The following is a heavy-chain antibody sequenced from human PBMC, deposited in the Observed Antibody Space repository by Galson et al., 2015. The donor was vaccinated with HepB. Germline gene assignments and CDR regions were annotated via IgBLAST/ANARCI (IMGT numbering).Heavy chain of an antibody. CDR3: ARDPRSWSYGMDV. D-gene: IGHD6-13*01. J-gene: IGHJ6*02. CDR2: IWYDGSNK. V-gene: IGHV3-33*01. CDR1: GFTFSSYG. Sequence: SLRLSCAASGFTFSSYGMHWVRQAPGKGLEWVAVIWYDGSNKYYADSVKGRFTISRDNSKNTLYLQMNSLRAEDTAVYYCARDPRSWSYGMDVWGQGTTVTVSS.